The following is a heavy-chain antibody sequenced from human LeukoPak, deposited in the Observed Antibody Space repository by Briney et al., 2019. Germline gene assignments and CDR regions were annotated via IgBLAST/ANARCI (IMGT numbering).Heavy chain of an antibody. V-gene: IGHV3-66*04. J-gene: IGHJ5*02. CDR1: GFSVSSNY. CDR2: IYSNSNT. CDR3: ARHAMVVAASVFDP. D-gene: IGHD2-15*01. Sequence: GGSLRLSCAASGFSVSSNYMSWVRQAPGKGLEWVSVIYSNSNTYYADSVKGRFIISRDNSKNTVYLQMNSLRAEDTAVYYCARHAMVVAASVFDPWGQGTLVTVSS.